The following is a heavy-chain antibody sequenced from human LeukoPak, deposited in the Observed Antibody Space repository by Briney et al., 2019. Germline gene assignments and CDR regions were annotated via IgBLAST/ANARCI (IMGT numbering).Heavy chain of an antibody. V-gene: IGHV4-39*01. CDR2: IYYSGST. J-gene: IGHJ6*03. CDR3: AAQSPAKGNYYYIDV. CDR1: GGSISSSSYY. Sequence: SETLSLTCTVSGGSISSSSYYWGWIRQPPGKGLEWIGSIYYSGSTYYNPSLKSRVTISVDTSKNQFSLKLSSVTAADTAVYYCAAQSPAKGNYYYIDVWGKGTTVTVSS.